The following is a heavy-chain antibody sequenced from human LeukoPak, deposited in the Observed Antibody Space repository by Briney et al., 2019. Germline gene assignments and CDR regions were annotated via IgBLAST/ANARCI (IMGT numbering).Heavy chain of an antibody. CDR1: GGSISSYY. D-gene: IGHD5-12*01. CDR3: ARDRWLGY. Sequence: SETLSLTCTVSGGSISSYYWSWIRQPPGKELEWIGYVSYSGSTNYNPSLKSRVTISVDTSKNQFSLKLASVTTADTAVYYCARDRWLGYWGQGTLVTVSS. CDR2: VSYSGST. V-gene: IGHV4-59*01. J-gene: IGHJ4*02.